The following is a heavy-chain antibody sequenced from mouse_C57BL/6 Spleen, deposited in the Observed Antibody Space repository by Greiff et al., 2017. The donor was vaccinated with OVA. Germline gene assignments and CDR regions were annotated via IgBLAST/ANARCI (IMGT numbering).Heavy chain of an antibody. J-gene: IGHJ4*01. CDR2: IDPETGGT. CDR1: GYTFTDYE. Sequence: QVQLKESGAELVRPGASVTLSCKASGYTFTDYEMHWVKQTPVHGLEWIGAIDPETGGTAYNQKFKGKAILTADKSSSTAYMELRSLTSEDSAVYYCTRDDDYDGDYAMDYWGQGTSVTVSS. CDR3: TRDDDYDGDYAMDY. D-gene: IGHD2-4*01. V-gene: IGHV1-15*01.